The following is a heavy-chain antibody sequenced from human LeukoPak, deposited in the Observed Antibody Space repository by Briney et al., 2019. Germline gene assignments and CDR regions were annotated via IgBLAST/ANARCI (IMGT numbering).Heavy chain of an antibody. D-gene: IGHD6-6*01. CDR2: INWNGGST. J-gene: IGHJ4*02. V-gene: IGHV3-20*04. CDR1: GFTFDDYA. Sequence: PGGSLRLSCAASGFTFDDYAMSWVRQAPGKGLEWVSGINWNGGSTGYADSVKGRFTISRDNAKNSLYLQMNSLRAEDTALYYCARDLSPKYSSSPEGFDYWGQGTLVTVSS. CDR3: ARDLSPKYSSSPEGFDY.